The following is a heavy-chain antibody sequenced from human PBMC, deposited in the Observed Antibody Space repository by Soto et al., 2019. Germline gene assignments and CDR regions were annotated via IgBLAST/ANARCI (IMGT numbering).Heavy chain of an antibody. CDR2: ISGSGGST. CDR1: GITFSSYA. Sequence: WGSLRLSCAASGITFSSYAMSWVLQAPGKGLQCVSAISGSGGSTYYADSVKGRFTISIDNAKRTRYLQMNSLRAEDTAVYYCAKDYYHDSSVYSTGYYYYGMDVWGQGTTVTVSS. D-gene: IGHD3-22*01. J-gene: IGHJ6*02. CDR3: AKDYYHDSSVYSTGYYYYGMDV. V-gene: IGHV3-23*01.